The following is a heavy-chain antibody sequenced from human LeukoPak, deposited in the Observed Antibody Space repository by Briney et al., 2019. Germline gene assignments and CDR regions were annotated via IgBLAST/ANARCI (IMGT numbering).Heavy chain of an antibody. CDR3: AKEPASGSCFDY. Sequence: GGSLRLSCTASGYTLNSYAMSWVGQAPGKGLEWVSGISGSGTSTYYADSVKGRFTISRDNSKNTLYLQMNSLRAEDTALYYCAKEPASGSCFDYWGQGTLVTVSS. CDR2: ISGSGTST. J-gene: IGHJ4*02. CDR1: GYTLNSYA. D-gene: IGHD3-10*01. V-gene: IGHV3-23*01.